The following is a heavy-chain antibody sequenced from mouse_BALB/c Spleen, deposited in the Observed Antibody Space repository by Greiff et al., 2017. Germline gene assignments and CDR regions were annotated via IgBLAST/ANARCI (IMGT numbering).Heavy chain of an antibody. D-gene: IGHD1-2*01. CDR2: IWAGGST. J-gene: IGHJ4*01. CDR3: ARGRTTALYYAMDY. V-gene: IGHV2-9*02. CDR1: GFSLTSYG. Sequence: VQLQQSGPGLVAPSQSLSITCTVSGFSLTSYGVHWVRQPPGKGLEWLGVIWAGGSTNYNSALMSRLSISKDNSKSQVFLKMNSLQTDDTAMYYCARGRTTALYYAMDYWGQGTSVTVSS.